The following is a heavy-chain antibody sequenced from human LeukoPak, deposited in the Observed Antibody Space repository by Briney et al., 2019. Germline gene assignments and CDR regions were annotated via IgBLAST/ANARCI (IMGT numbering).Heavy chain of an antibody. J-gene: IGHJ3*02. V-gene: IGHV1-46*01. D-gene: IGHD3-22*01. CDR1: GYTFTSYY. CDR2: INPSGGST. Sequence: ASVKVSCKASGYTFTSYYMHWVRQAPGQGLEWMGIINPSGGSTSYAQKFQGRVTMTRDTSTSTVYMELSSLRSEDTAVYYCAGVPYYDSSGYTSSAFDIWGQGTMVTVSS. CDR3: AGVPYYDSSGYTSSAFDI.